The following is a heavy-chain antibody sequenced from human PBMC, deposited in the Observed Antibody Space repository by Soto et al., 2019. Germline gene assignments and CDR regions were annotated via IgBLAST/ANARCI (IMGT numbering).Heavy chain of an antibody. V-gene: IGHV4-30-2*01. D-gene: IGHD2-2*01. CDR2: IYHSGST. Sequence: SSETLSLTCAVSGGSISSGGYSWSWIRQPPGKGLEWIGYIYHSGSTNYNPSLKSRVTISVDTSKNQFSLKLSSVTAADTAVYYCASHSSTSSYYYYMDVWGKGTTVTVSS. CDR1: GGSISSGGYS. J-gene: IGHJ6*03. CDR3: ASHSSTSSYYYYMDV.